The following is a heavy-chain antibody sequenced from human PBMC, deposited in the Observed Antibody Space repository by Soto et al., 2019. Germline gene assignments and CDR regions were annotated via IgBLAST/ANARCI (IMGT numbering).Heavy chain of an antibody. D-gene: IGHD2-8*01. CDR2: ISGGGDGT. J-gene: IGHJ3*01. Sequence: EVQLLESGGGLVRPGGSLRLSCAASGFTFYNYAMNWVRQAPGKGLEWVSTISGGGDGTYYADSVKGRFTISRDNSRNTVYMQMNSLRAEDTAVYYCAKKGPGYLATYCTTGDCHYAFDVWGQGTLVTVSS. CDR1: GFTFYNYA. V-gene: IGHV3-23*01. CDR3: AKKGPGYLATYCTTGDCHYAFDV.